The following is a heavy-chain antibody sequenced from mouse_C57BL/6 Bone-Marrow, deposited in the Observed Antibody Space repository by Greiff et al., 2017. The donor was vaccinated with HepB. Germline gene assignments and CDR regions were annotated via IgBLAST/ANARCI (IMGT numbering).Heavy chain of an antibody. CDR1: GYTFTSYW. V-gene: IGHV1-72*01. Sequence: QVQLQQPGAELVKPGASVKLSCKASGYTFTSYWMHWVKQRPGRGLEWIGRIDPNSGGTKYNEKFKSKATLTVDKPSSTAYMQLSSLTSEDAAVYYGGGGRDSEGYGGFADWGQGTLVTVSA. CDR2: IDPNSGGT. J-gene: IGHJ3*01. CDR3: GGGRDSEGYGGFAD. D-gene: IGHD3-2*02.